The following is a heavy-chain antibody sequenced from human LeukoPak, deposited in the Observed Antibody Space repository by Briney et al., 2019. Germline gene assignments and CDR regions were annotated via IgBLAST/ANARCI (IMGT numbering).Heavy chain of an antibody. V-gene: IGHV3-33*01. Sequence: GRSLRLSCAASGFTFSTYGMHWVRQAPGKGLEWVALIWYDGGNKYYADSVKGRFTISRDNSKNTLDLHMNSLRAEDTAVYYCARDLEHGLRLDHWGQGTLVTVSS. CDR1: GFTFSTYG. J-gene: IGHJ4*02. CDR3: ARDLEHGLRLDH. CDR2: IWYDGGNK. D-gene: IGHD5-12*01.